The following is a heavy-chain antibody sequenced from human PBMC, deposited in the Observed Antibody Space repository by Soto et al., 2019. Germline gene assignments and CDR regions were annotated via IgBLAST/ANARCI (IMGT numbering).Heavy chain of an antibody. Sequence: EVQLVESGGGLVQPGRSLRLSCAASGFTFDDYAMHWVRQAPGKGLEWVSGISWNSGSIGYADSVKGRFTISRDNAKNSLYLQMNSLRAEDTALYYCAKARGCSSTSCYYHYYYYYGMDVWGQGTTVTVSS. CDR2: ISWNSGSI. D-gene: IGHD2-2*01. CDR1: GFTFDDYA. J-gene: IGHJ6*02. CDR3: AKARGCSSTSCYYHYYYYYGMDV. V-gene: IGHV3-9*01.